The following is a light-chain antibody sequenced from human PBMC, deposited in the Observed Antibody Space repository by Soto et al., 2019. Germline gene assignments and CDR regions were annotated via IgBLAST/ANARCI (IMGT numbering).Light chain of an antibody. CDR1: QSVSSY. J-gene: IGKJ5*01. V-gene: IGKV3-11*01. CDR3: XXXXNWPPIT. Sequence: EIVLTQSPATLSLSPGERATLSCRASQSVSSYLAWYQQKPGQAPRLLIYDASNRATGIPARFSGSGSGTDFTLTISSLEPXXXXXXXXXXXXNWPPITFGQGTRLEIK. CDR2: DAS.